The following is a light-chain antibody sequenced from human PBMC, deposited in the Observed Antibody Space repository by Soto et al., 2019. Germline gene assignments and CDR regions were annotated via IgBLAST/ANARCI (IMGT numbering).Light chain of an antibody. V-gene: IGKV2D-29*01. CDR1: QRLLHSDGQTY. Sequence: DIVMTQTPLSLSVTPGQPASISCTSSQRLLHSDGQTYLFWYLQKPGQPPQLLIYEVSNRLSGVPDRFSGRGSGKDFTLKISRVEAEDVGVYYCMHSIQTPYTFGQGTKLEIK. CDR2: EVS. J-gene: IGKJ2*01. CDR3: MHSIQTPYT.